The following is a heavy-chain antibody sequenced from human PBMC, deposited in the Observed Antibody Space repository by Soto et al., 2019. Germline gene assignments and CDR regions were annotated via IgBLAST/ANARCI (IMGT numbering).Heavy chain of an antibody. CDR1: GGSISSSSYY. Sequence: SETLSLTCTVSGGSISSSSYYWGWIRQPPGKGLEWIGSIYYSGSTYYNPSLKSRVTISVDTSKNQFSLKLSSVTAADTAVYYCASGGAYYYDSSGNDAFDIWGQGTMVT. CDR3: ASGGAYYYDSSGNDAFDI. V-gene: IGHV4-39*01. CDR2: IYYSGST. D-gene: IGHD3-22*01. J-gene: IGHJ3*02.